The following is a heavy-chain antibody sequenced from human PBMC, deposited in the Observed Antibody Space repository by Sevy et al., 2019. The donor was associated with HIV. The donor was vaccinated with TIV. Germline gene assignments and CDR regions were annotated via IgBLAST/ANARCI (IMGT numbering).Heavy chain of an antibody. D-gene: IGHD3-22*01. CDR2: ISAYNGNT. V-gene: IGHV1-18*01. J-gene: IGHJ5*02. Sequence: ASVKVSCKASGYTFTSYGISWVRQAPGQGLEWMGWISAYNGNTNYAQKLQGRVTMTTDTSTSTAYMELRSLRSDDTAVYYCARAPYYYDSSGYVVWFDPWDQGTLVTVSS. CDR1: GYTFTSYG. CDR3: ARAPYYYDSSGYVVWFDP.